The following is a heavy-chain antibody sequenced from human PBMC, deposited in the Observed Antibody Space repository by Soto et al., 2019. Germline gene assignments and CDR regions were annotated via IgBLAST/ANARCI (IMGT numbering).Heavy chain of an antibody. CDR2: IDPSDSYT. V-gene: IGHV5-10-1*01. Sequence: PGESLKISFKGSGYSFTSYWMSWVRQIPGKGLEWMGRIDPSDSYTNYSPSFQGHVTISAAKSTSTAYLQWCSLKASDTPTYYCPTLTVWGSRYWGQGTLVTSPQ. CDR3: PTLTVWGSRY. D-gene: IGHD3-16*01. J-gene: IGHJ4*02. CDR1: GYSFTSYW.